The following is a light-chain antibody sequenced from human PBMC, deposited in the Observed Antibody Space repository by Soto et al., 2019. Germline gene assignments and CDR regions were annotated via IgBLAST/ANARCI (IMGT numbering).Light chain of an antibody. CDR3: HQYDSSPLT. V-gene: IGKV3-20*01. CDR1: QSVSSSY. J-gene: IGKJ4*01. Sequence: EIVLMQSPGTLSLSPGERATLSCRASQSVSSSYLAWYQQKPGQAPRLLIYGASSRATGISDRFSGSGSGTDFTLTISRLEPEDFAVYYCHQYDSSPLTFGGGTKVEIK. CDR2: GAS.